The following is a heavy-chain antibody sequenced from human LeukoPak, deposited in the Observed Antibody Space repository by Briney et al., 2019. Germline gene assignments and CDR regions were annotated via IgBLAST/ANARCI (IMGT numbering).Heavy chain of an antibody. CDR2: VYHSGNT. D-gene: IGHD2-2*01. J-gene: IGHJ4*02. V-gene: IGHV4-39*02. CDR1: GDSISGSSSYY. Sequence: SETLSLTCGVSGDSISGSSSYYWGWTRQPPGRGLEWIGSVYHSGNTYYNPYLKSRATVSVDTSKNQFSLRLSSVTAADTAIYYCTRDSRHRRTDCWGQGTLVTVSS. CDR3: TRDSRHRRTDC.